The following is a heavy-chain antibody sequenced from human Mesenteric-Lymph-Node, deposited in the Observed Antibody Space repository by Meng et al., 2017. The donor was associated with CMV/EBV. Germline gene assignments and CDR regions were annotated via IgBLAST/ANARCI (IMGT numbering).Heavy chain of an antibody. CDR2: IYWDDDK. Sequence: FSLPSCPVGVGWVRQSPGQVLEWLAVIYWDDDKRYNPSLRSRLSISKDTSRDQVVLTMTNVDPVDTGTYYCAHRRPYSGRWNEVTFDYWGQGVLVTVSS. D-gene: IGHD6-13*01. J-gene: IGHJ4*02. CDR3: AHRRPYSGRWNEVTFDY. V-gene: IGHV2-5*02. CDR1: FSLPSCPVG.